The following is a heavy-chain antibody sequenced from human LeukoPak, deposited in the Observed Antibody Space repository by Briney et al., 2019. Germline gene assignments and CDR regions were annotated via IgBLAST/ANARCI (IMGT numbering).Heavy chain of an antibody. CDR3: ATVEIDPGYWFDP. V-gene: IGHV1-24*01. CDR2: FDPEDGET. CDR1: GYTLTELS. J-gene: IGHJ5*02. Sequence: ASVKVSCKVSGYTLTELSMHWVRQAPGKGLEWMGGFDPEDGETIYTQKFQGRVTMTEDTSTDTAYMELSSLRSEDTAVYYCATVEIDPGYWFDPWGQGTLVTVSS. D-gene: IGHD1-1*01.